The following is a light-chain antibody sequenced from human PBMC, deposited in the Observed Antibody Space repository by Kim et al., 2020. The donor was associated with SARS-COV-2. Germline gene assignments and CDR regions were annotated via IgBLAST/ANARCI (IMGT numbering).Light chain of an antibody. CDR2: GRN. V-gene: IGLV3-19*01. J-gene: IGLJ1*01. Sequence: ALGQTVKITCQGDRLRSYYASWYQQKPGQAPILVIYGRNNRPSGIPDRFSGSSSVNTASLTITGAQAEDEADYYSNSRDSTGKRWVFGTGTKVTVL. CDR1: RLRSYY. CDR3: NSRDSTGKRWV.